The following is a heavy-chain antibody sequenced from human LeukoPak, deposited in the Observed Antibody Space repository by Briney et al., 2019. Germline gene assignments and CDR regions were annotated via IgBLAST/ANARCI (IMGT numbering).Heavy chain of an antibody. CDR2: IYHSGST. D-gene: IGHD3-10*01. Sequence: PSETLSLTGTVSGGSISSSSYYWGWIRQPPGKGLEWIGSIYHSGSTYYNPSLKSRVTISVDTSKNQFSLKLSSVTAADTAVFYCAGSDYYYYMDVWGKGTTVTVSS. CDR3: AGSDYYYYMDV. V-gene: IGHV4-39*01. CDR1: GGSISSSSYY. J-gene: IGHJ6*03.